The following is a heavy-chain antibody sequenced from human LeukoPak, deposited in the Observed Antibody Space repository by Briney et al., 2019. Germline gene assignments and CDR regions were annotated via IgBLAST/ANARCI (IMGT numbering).Heavy chain of an antibody. V-gene: IGHV4-34*01. CDR1: NGSFSGHY. J-gene: IGHJ4*02. CDR3: ARIEGYCSSASCYTWDYFDY. Sequence: KPSETLSLTCAVYNGSFSGHYWSWIRHPPGKGREWIGEINHSGSTNYNPSLKSRVTISADTSKDQFSLNLRSVTAADTAVYYCARIEGYCSSASCYTWDYFDYWGQGTLVTVSS. CDR2: INHSGST. D-gene: IGHD2-2*02.